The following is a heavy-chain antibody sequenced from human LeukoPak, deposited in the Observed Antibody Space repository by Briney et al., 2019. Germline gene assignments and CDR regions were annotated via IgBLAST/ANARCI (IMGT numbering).Heavy chain of an antibody. CDR1: GGTFSSYA. V-gene: IGHV1-69*05. CDR3: ARGGDDFWSGYYFSHYYYYYMDV. J-gene: IGHJ6*03. Sequence: ASVKVSCKASGGTFSSYAISWVRQAPGQGLEWMGGIIPIFGTANYAQKFQGRVTITTDESTSTAYMELSSLRSEDTAVYYCARGGDDFWSGYYFSHYYYYYMDVWGKGTTVTVSS. CDR2: IIPIFGTA. D-gene: IGHD3-3*01.